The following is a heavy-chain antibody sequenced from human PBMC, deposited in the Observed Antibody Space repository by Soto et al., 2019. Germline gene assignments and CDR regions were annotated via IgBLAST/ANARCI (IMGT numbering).Heavy chain of an antibody. CDR3: ARDRGRYYDSGATEGSDD. CDR2: IYYSGST. D-gene: IGHD3-22*01. CDR1: GGSISSGGYY. J-gene: IGHJ6*02. V-gene: IGHV4-31*01. Sequence: QVQLQESGPGLVKPSQTLSLTCTISGGSISSGGYYWSWIRQPPGKGLEWIGYIYYSGSTYHNPSLKSPVTISVDTSKHQFCLTLSSVTAADTAVDYCARDRGRYYDSGATEGSDDWGHGTTVTVSS.